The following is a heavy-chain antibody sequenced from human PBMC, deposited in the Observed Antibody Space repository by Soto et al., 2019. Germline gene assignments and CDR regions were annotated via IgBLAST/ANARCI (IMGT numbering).Heavy chain of an antibody. J-gene: IGHJ5*02. CDR3: ARSVFP. Sequence: SETLSLTCAVYGGSFSDYYWSWIRQPPGKGLEWIGEINHSGKTNYSPSLKSRVTISVDTSKNQISLKLSSVTAADTAVYYCARSVFPWGQGTLVTVSS. V-gene: IGHV4-34*01. CDR1: GGSFSDYY. CDR2: INHSGKT.